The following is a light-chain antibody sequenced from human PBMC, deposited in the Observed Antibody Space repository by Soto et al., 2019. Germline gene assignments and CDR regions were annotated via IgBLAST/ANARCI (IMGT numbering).Light chain of an antibody. CDR3: QVRDVWPS. J-gene: IGKJ1*01. Sequence: IVLTQSPVTLALSPGESAVLSCRASQSVSTSLAWYQHKPGQAPRLFIYDASKRAPGIPARITGSGSGTDFALTICSLEPEDIAVYYCQVRDVWPSFGQGTKVEIK. CDR2: DAS. V-gene: IGKV3-11*01. CDR1: QSVSTS.